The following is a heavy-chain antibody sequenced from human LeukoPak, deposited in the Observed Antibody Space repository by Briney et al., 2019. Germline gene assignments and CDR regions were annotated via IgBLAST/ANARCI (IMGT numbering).Heavy chain of an antibody. CDR2: INPSGGST. D-gene: IGHD3-3*01. V-gene: IGHV1-46*01. CDR3: ARSITIFGVVIISDYYGMDV. Sequence: ASVKVSCKASGYTFTSYYMHWVRQAPGQGLEWMGIINPSGGSTSYAQKFQGRVTITRDTSASTAYMELSSLRSEDTAVHYCARSITIFGVVIISDYYGMDVWGQGTTVTVSS. CDR1: GYTFTSYY. J-gene: IGHJ6*02.